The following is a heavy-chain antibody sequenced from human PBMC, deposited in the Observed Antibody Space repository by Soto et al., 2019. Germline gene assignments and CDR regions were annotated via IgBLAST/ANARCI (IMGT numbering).Heavy chain of an antibody. CDR1: GFTFDDYA. CDR3: AKGYSIIN. Sequence: GGSLRLSCVASGFTFDDYAMHWVRQAPGKGLEWVSGISWNSGSIGYADSVKGRFTISRDNAKNSLYLQMNSLRAEDTALYYCAKGYSIINWGQGTLVTVSS. V-gene: IGHV3-9*01. J-gene: IGHJ4*02. D-gene: IGHD6-13*01. CDR2: ISWNSGSI.